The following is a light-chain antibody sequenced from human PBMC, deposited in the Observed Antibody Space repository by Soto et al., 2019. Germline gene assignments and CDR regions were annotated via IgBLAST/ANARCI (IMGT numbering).Light chain of an antibody. V-gene: IGLV2-14*01. Sequence: QSALTQPASVSGSPGQSITISCTGTSSDVGGYNFVSWYQQHPGKAPKLKIYEVSIRPSGVSNRFSGSKSGNTASLTISGLQAEDEADYYCSSYTSINSLYVFGTGTKVTVL. CDR2: EVS. CDR1: SSDVGGYNF. J-gene: IGLJ1*01. CDR3: SSYTSINSLYV.